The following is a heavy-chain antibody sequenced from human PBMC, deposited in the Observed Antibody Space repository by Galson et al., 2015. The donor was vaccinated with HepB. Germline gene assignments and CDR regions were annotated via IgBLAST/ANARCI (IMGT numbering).Heavy chain of an antibody. J-gene: IGHJ4*02. CDR3: SRDRGYSGSYYGLYY. Sequence: SCKASGYTFTTYGINWVRQAPGPGLEWMGWISVYNGNTNYAQKFQGKVTMTTDTSTSTAYMELKTLRSDDTAVYYCSRDRGYSGSYYGLYYWGQGTLVTVSS. V-gene: IGHV1-18*04. CDR1: GYTFTTYG. CDR2: ISVYNGNT. D-gene: IGHD1-26*01.